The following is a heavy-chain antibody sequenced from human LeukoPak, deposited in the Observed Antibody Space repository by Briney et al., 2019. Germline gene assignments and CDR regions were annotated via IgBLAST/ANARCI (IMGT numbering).Heavy chain of an antibody. V-gene: IGHV3-11*01. CDR3: AREGYYYDSSGYYYAYFDY. CDR1: GFTFSDYY. J-gene: IGHJ4*02. D-gene: IGHD3-22*01. CDR2: ISSSGSTI. Sequence: GGSLRLSCAASGFTFSDYYMSWIRQAPGKGLEWVSYISSSGSTIYYADSVKGRFIISRDNAKNSLYLQMNSLRAEDTAVYYCAREGYYYDSSGYYYAYFDYWGQGTLVTVSS.